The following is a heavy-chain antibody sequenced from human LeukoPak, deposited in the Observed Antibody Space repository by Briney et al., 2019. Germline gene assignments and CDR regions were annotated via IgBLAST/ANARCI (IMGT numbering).Heavy chain of an antibody. D-gene: IGHD3-10*01. CDR2: ILFDGSSE. J-gene: IGHJ4*02. CDR1: GFTFSSYW. Sequence: GGSLRLSCAASGFTFSSYWMHWVRQAPGKGLEWVAVILFDGSSEYYANSVKGRFTISRDNSKNTLYLQMNSLRPEDTAVYYCARVWSSGSFLMALGYWGQGTLVTVSS. CDR3: ARVWSSGSFLMALGY. V-gene: IGHV3-30*03.